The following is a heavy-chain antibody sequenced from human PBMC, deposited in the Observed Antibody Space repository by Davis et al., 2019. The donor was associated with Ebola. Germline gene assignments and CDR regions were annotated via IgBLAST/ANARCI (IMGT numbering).Heavy chain of an antibody. CDR1: GGSISSGDYY. CDR2: IYYSGST. Sequence: SETLSLTCTVSGGSISSGDYYWSWIRQPPGKGLEWIGYIYYSGSTYYNPSLKSRVTISVDTSKNQFSLKLSSVTAADTAVYYCARDKSTRGVVVVMYYGMDVWGQGTTVTVSS. D-gene: IGHD2-15*01. CDR3: ARDKSTRGVVVVMYYGMDV. J-gene: IGHJ6*02. V-gene: IGHV4-30-4*01.